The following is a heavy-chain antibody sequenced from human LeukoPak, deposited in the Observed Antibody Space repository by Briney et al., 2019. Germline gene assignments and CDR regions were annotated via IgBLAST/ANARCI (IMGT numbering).Heavy chain of an antibody. CDR2: ISSSVTI. V-gene: IGHV3-48*02. J-gene: IGHJ4*02. CDR1: GFTFSSYG. CDR3: AAGAFGGFDY. D-gene: IGHD3-16*01. Sequence: GGSLRLSCAASGFTFSSYGMNWVRQAPGKGLEWVSYISSSVTIYYADSVKGRFTISRNNAKNSLYLQMNSLRDEDTAVYYCAAGAFGGFDYWGQGTLVTVSS.